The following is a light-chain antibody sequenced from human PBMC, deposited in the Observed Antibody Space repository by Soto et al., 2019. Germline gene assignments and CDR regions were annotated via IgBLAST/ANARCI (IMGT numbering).Light chain of an antibody. V-gene: IGKV1-5*01. J-gene: IGKJ1*01. CDR2: DAS. Sequence: DIQMTQSPSTLSASVGDRVTITCRASQSITIWLAWYQQKPGKAPKLPIFDASSLESGVPSRFSGSGSGTEFTLTISSLQPDDFATYYGQHYNSYSWTFGQGTKVEIK. CDR1: QSITIW. CDR3: QHYNSYSWT.